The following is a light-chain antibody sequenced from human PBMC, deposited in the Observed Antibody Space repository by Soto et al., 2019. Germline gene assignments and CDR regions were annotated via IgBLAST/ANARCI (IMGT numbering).Light chain of an antibody. CDR2: EDI. CDR3: CSYADGSIYF. J-gene: IGLJ1*01. V-gene: IGLV2-23*01. Sequence: QSALTQPASVSGSPGQSITISCTGSSSDVEANKLVSWYQQHPGTAPRLLIYEDIRRPSGISSRFSGSKSGNTASLTISGLQAEDEGDYYCCSYADGSIYFFGTGTKVTVL. CDR1: SSDVEANKL.